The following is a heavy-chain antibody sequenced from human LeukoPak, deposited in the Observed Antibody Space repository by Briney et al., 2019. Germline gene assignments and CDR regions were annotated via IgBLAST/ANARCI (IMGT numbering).Heavy chain of an antibody. CDR1: GFTLSNYA. D-gene: IGHD1-1*01. J-gene: IGHJ4*02. Sequence: PGGSLRLSCATSGFTLSNYAMSWVRQAPGKGLEWVSAMSGTGVNKYYGDSVKGRFTVSRDNSKNTLYLQMNSLRAEDTAVYYCAKQTRPQLERRLGFDYWGQGTLVTVSS. CDR2: MSGTGVNK. CDR3: AKQTRPQLERRLGFDY. V-gene: IGHV3-23*01.